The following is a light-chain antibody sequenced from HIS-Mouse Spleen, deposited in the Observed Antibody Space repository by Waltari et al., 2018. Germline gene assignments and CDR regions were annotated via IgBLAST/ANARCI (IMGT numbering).Light chain of an antibody. CDR2: DDS. J-gene: IGLJ2*01. CDR3: QVWDSSSDHVV. CDR1: NSGSKS. V-gene: IGLV3-21*03. Sequence: SYVLTQPPSVSVAPGKTARITCGGNNSGSKSVQWYQQKPGQAPVLVVYDDSDRPSGIPGRFSGSNSGNTATLTISRVEAGDEADYYCQVWDSSSDHVVFGGGTKLTVL.